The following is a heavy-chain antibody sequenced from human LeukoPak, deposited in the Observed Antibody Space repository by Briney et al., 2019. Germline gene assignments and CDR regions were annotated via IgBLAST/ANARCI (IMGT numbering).Heavy chain of an antibody. CDR1: GGSISSYY. CDR3: ARAVTGYSYWFDP. D-gene: IGHD3-9*01. J-gene: IGHJ5*02. V-gene: IGHV4-59*01. Sequence: SETLSLTCTVSGGSISSYYWSWIRQPPGKGLEWIGYIYYSGSTNYNPSLKSRVTISVDTSKNQFSLKLSSVTAADTAVYYCARAVTGYSYWFDPWGQGTLVTVSS. CDR2: IYYSGST.